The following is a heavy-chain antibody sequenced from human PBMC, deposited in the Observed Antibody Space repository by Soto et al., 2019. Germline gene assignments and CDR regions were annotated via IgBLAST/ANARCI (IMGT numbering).Heavy chain of an antibody. CDR1: GGSFSGYC. CDR3: ARTSCSSTSCRPYYYGMDV. CDR2: INHSGST. Sequence: SETLSLTCAVYGGSFSGYCWSWIRQPPGKGLEWIGEINHSGSTNYNPSLKSRVTISVDTSKNQFSLKLSSVTAADTAVYYCARTSCSSTSCRPYYYGMDVWGQGTTVTVSS. J-gene: IGHJ6*02. D-gene: IGHD2-2*01. V-gene: IGHV4-34*01.